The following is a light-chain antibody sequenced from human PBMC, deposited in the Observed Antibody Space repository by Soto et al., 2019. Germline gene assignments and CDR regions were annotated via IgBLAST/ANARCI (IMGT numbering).Light chain of an antibody. Sequence: DIQMTQSPSTLSSSLGDRVTITCRASQDISGWLAWYQQKPGKAPKVLIYDASSLESGVPLRFSGSVSGTEFTLTITSLQPDDFATYYCQQYKNYSPLTFGGGTKVDIK. CDR1: QDISGW. J-gene: IGKJ4*01. CDR3: QQYKNYSPLT. CDR2: DAS. V-gene: IGKV1-5*01.